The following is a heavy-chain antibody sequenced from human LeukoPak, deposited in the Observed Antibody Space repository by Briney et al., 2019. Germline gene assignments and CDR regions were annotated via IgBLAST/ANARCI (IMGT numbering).Heavy chain of an antibody. V-gene: IGHV3-48*03. J-gene: IGHJ4*02. CDR1: GFSFSSFK. CDR2: ISSRDKDT. CDR3: AREGLGYGDFDY. D-gene: IGHD5-18*01. Sequence: PGGSLRLSCAASGFSFSSFKMTWVRQAPGKGLEWVSYISSRDKDTNYADSVKGRFTISRDNGKNSLYLQMNSLRAEDTAVYYCAREGLGYGDFDYWGQGTLVTVSS.